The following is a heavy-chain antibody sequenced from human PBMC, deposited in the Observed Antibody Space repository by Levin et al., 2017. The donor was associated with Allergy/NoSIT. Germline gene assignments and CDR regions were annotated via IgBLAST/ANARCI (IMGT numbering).Heavy chain of an antibody. Sequence: GGSLRLSCAASGFTFSSYAMSWVRQAPGKGLEWVSAISGSGGSTYYADSVKGRFTISRDNSKNTLYLQMNSLRAEDTAVYYCAKHDIVVVVAATPEDYWGQGTLVTVSS. CDR2: ISGSGGST. J-gene: IGHJ4*02. CDR3: AKHDIVVVVAATPEDY. CDR1: GFTFSSYA. V-gene: IGHV3-23*01. D-gene: IGHD2-15*01.